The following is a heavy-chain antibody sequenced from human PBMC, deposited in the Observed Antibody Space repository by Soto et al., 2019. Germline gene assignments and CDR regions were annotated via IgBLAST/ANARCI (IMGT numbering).Heavy chain of an antibody. CDR1: GFTFSSYG. D-gene: IGHD6-19*01. CDR2: IWYDGSNK. J-gene: IGHJ3*02. V-gene: IGHV3-33*01. Sequence: QVQLVESGGGVVQPGRSLRLSCAASGFTFSSYGMHWVRQAPGKGLEWVAVIWYDGSNKYYADSVKGRFTISRDNSKNTLYLQMNSLRAEDTAVYYCARDLPIAVAGNPDAFDICGQGTMVTVSS. CDR3: ARDLPIAVAGNPDAFDI.